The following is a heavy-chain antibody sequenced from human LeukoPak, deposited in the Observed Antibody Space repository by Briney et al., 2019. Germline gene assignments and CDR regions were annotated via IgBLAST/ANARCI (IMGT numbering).Heavy chain of an antibody. CDR3: ASDSPNYGMDV. J-gene: IGHJ6*02. CDR1: GFPFSSYW. CDR2: INSDGSAT. V-gene: IGHV3-74*01. Sequence: GGSLRLSCAASGFPFSSYWMHWVRQVPGKGLLWVSRINSDGSATIYADSVRGRFTISRDNAKNTLYLQMSGLRVDDTAVYHCASDSPNYGMDVWGQGTTVTVSS.